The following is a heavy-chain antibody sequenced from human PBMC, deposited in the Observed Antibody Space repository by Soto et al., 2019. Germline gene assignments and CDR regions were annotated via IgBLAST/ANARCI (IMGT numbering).Heavy chain of an antibody. V-gene: IGHV1-8*01. CDR2: MNPNSGNT. Sequence: ASVKVSCKASGYTFTSYDINWVRQATGQGLEWMGWMNPNSGNTGYAQKFQGRVTMTRNTSISTAYMELSSLRSEDTAVYFCARGLLSNHDAFDIWGQGTMVTVSS. CDR1: GYTFTSYD. J-gene: IGHJ3*02. CDR3: ARGLLSNHDAFDI.